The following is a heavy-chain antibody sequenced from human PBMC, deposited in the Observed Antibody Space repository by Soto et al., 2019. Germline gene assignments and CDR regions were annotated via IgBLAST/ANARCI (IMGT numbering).Heavy chain of an antibody. CDR3: ARDPLSWYFDY. CDR1: GFTLSSYW. J-gene: IGHJ4*02. V-gene: IGHV3-74*01. Sequence: EVQLVESGGGLVQPGGSLRLSCAAFGFTLSSYWMHWVRQAPGKGLVWVSRINSDGSSISYADSVKSRFTISRDNAKNTLYLQMNSLRAEDTAVYYCARDPLSWYFDYWGQGTLVTVSS. CDR2: INSDGSSI.